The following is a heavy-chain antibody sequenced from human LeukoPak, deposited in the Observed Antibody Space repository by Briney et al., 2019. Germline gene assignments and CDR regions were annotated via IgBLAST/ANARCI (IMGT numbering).Heavy chain of an antibody. V-gene: IGHV7-4-1*02. Sequence: ASVKVSCKASGYTFTTFAMNWVRQAPGQGLEWMGWINTNTGNPTYAQGFTGRFVFSLDTSVSTAYLQISSLKAEDTAVYYCARDDVWGSYRYSPYWGQGTLVTVSS. CDR3: ARDDVWGSYRYSPY. CDR2: INTNTGNP. J-gene: IGHJ4*02. CDR1: GYTFTTFA. D-gene: IGHD3-16*02.